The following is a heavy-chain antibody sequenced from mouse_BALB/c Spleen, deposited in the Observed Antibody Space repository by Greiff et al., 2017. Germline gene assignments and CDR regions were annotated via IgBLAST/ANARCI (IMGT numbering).Heavy chain of an antibody. Sequence: EVKVVESGGDLVKPGGSLKLSCAASGFTFSSYGMSWVRQTPDKRLEWVATISSGGSYTYYPDSVKGRFPISRDNAKNTLYLQMSSLKSEDTAMYYCARHGIFDYWGQGTTLTVSS. J-gene: IGHJ2*01. D-gene: IGHD1-1*02. CDR2: ISSGGSYT. CDR1: GFTFSSYG. CDR3: ARHGIFDY. V-gene: IGHV5-6*01.